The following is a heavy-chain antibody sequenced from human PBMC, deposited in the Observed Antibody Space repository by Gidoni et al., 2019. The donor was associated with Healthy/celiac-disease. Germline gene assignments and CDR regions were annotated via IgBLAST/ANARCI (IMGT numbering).Heavy chain of an antibody. Sequence: QVQLVESGGGVVQPGRSLRLSCAASGFSFSSYGRHWVRQAPGKGLEWVAVISYDGSNKYYADSVKGRFTISRDNSKNTLYLQMNSLRAEDTAVYYCAKDLSPGITIFGVAPFDPWGQGTLVTVSS. V-gene: IGHV3-30*18. CDR1: GFSFSSYG. CDR2: ISYDGSNK. J-gene: IGHJ5*02. CDR3: AKDLSPGITIFGVAPFDP. D-gene: IGHD3-3*01.